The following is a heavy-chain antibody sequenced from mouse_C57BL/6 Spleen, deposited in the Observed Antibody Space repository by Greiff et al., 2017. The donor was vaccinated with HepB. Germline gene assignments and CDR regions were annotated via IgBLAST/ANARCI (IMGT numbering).Heavy chain of an antibody. CDR1: GFALTSYG. CDR2: IWSGGST. CDR3: ARKSGDYYGSSPMDY. V-gene: IGHV2-2*01. J-gene: IGHJ4*01. D-gene: IGHD1-1*01. Sequence: QVQLQQSGPGLVQPSQSLSITCTVSGFALTSYGVHWVRQSPGTGLEWMGVIWSGGSTDYNAAFISRLSISKDNSKSQVFFKMNSLQADDTAIYYCARKSGDYYGSSPMDYWGQGTSVTVSS.